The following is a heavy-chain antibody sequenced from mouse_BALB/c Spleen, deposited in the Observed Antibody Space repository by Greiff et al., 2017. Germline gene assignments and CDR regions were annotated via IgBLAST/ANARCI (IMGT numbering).Heavy chain of an antibody. Sequence: EVKVEESGGGLVQPGGSMKLSCVASGFTFSNYWMNWVRQSPEKGLEWVAEIRLKSNNYATHYAESVKGRFTISRDDSKSSVYLQMNNLRAEDTGIYYCTRPEGYDAFAYWGQGTLVTVSA. J-gene: IGHJ3*01. CDR2: IRLKSNNYAT. CDR3: TRPEGYDAFAY. D-gene: IGHD2-2*01. CDR1: GFTFSNYW. V-gene: IGHV6-6*02.